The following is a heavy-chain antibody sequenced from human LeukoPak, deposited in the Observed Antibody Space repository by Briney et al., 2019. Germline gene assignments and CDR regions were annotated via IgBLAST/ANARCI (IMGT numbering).Heavy chain of an antibody. Sequence: PLSLTCTVSGGSISSGGYYWSWTRQPPGKGLEWIGYIYHSRSTYYNPSLKSRVTISVDRSKNEFSLKLSSVTAADTAVYYCATLMRPPTIFDYWGQGTLVTVSS. D-gene: IGHD3-3*01. V-gene: IGHV4-30-2*01. CDR3: ATLMRPPTIFDY. CDR1: GGSISSGGYY. J-gene: IGHJ4*02. CDR2: IYHSRST.